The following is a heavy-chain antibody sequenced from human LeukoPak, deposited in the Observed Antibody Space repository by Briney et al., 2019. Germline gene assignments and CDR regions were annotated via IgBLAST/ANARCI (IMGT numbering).Heavy chain of an antibody. J-gene: IGHJ4*02. CDR1: GGTFISYA. CDR2: IIPIFGTA. CDR3: ARSGRWLLNFDY. D-gene: IGHD5-24*01. V-gene: IGHV1-69*05. Sequence: ASVKVSCKASGGTFISYAISWVRQAPGQGLEWMGRIIPIFGTANYAQKFQGRVTITTDESTSTAYMELSSLRSEDTAVYYCARSGRWLLNFDYWGQGTLVTVSS.